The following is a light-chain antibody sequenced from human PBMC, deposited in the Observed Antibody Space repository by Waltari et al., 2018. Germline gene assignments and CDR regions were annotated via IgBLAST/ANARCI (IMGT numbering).Light chain of an antibody. V-gene: IGLV1-47*01. CDR3: ASWDDSLSGRI. J-gene: IGLJ2*01. CDR1: SSNIGSNF. CDR2: SNN. Sequence: QPPSASGTPGQRVTISCSGRSSNIGSNFVFWYQQFPEGAPKLVIYSNNQRPSGVPDRFSGSKSGTSASLTISVLRSEDEADYYCASWDDSLSGRIFGGGTKLTVL.